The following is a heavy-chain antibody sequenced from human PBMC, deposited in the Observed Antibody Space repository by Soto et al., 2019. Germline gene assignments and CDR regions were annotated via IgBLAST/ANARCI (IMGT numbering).Heavy chain of an antibody. CDR3: ARHSLATQPGDY. D-gene: IGHD5-12*01. CDR2: IYPGDSDT. Sequence: GESLKISCKASGYSFSTYWIAWVRQRPGKGLDWMGIIYPGDSDTRYSPAFQGQVTISVDNSIDTAYLEWTTLRASDSAMYYCARHSLATQPGDYWGQGTRVTVSS. J-gene: IGHJ4*02. V-gene: IGHV5-51*01. CDR1: GYSFSTYW.